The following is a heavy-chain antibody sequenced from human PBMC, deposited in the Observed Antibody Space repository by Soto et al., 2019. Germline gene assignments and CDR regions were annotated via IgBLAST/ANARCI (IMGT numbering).Heavy chain of an antibody. Sequence: SETLSLTCAVYGGSFSGYYWSWIRQAPGKGLEWIGEINHTGSTNYSPSLRSRVTMSVDTSNNQFSLKLTSVTAADTAVYYCARVPDYWGQGILVTVSS. D-gene: IGHD2-2*01. J-gene: IGHJ4*02. CDR3: ARVPDY. CDR2: INHTGST. V-gene: IGHV4-34*01. CDR1: GGSFSGYY.